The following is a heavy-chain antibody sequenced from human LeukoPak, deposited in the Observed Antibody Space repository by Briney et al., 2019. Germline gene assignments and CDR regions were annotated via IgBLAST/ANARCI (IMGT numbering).Heavy chain of an antibody. D-gene: IGHD4-17*01. CDR1: GFTFSNYA. CDR3: ARGDYGDYPPTGYYFDY. CDR2: ISSSGSTI. V-gene: IGHV3-48*03. Sequence: GGSLRLSCAASGFTFSNYAVSWVRQAPGKGLEWVSYISSSGSTIYYADSVKGRFTISRDNAKNSLYLQMNSLRAEDTAVYYSARGDYGDYPPTGYYFDYWGQGTLVTVSS. J-gene: IGHJ4*02.